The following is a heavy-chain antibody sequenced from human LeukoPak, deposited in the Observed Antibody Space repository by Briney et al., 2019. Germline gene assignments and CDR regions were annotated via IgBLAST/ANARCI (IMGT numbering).Heavy chain of an antibody. CDR3: YGANAEH. V-gene: IGHV3-74*03. CDR1: GFSFSSYW. CDR2: TNTDGSST. J-gene: IGHJ1*01. D-gene: IGHD4-23*01. Sequence: GGSLRLSCAASGFSFSSYWMHWVRQAPGKGLVWVSGTNTDGSSTMYADSVKGRFTIARDNAKNTLYLQMNGLRAEDTAVYYCYGANAEHWGQGTLVTVSS.